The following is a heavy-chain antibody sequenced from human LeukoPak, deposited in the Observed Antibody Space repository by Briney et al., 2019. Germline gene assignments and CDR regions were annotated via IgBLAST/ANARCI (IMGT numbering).Heavy chain of an antibody. CDR1: GYSISSGFY. CDR2: IYHSGST. V-gene: IGHV4-38-2*02. J-gene: IGHJ6*03. Sequence: SETLSLTCTVSGYSISSGFYWGWIRQPPGKGLECIGSIYHSGSTYYNPSLKSRVTISVDTSKNQFSLNLSSVTAADTAMYYCARGVSSSWYVPYYYYYYMDVWGKGTTVTISS. CDR3: ARGVSSSWYVPYYYYYYMDV. D-gene: IGHD6-13*01.